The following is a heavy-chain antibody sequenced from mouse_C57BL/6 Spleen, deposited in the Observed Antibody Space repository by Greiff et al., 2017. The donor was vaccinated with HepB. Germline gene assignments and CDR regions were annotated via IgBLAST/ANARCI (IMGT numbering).Heavy chain of an antibody. CDR1: GYTFTDYY. D-gene: IGHD4-1*01. V-gene: IGHV1-26*01. CDR3: ARGGTGRLSAWFAY. Sequence: EVQLQQSGPELVKPGASVKISCKASGYTFTDYYMNWVKQSHGKSLEWIGDINPNNGGTSYNQKFKGKATLTVDKSSSTAYMELRSLTSEDSAVYYCARGGTGRLSAWFAYWGQGTLVTVSA. J-gene: IGHJ3*01. CDR2: INPNNGGT.